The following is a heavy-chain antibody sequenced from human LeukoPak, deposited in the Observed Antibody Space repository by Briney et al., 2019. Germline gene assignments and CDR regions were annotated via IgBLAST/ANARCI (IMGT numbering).Heavy chain of an antibody. D-gene: IGHD1-1*01. J-gene: IGHJ4*02. CDR1: GFTFSSYA. V-gene: IGHV3-23*01. CDR3: AKDQAGSQLTLHDY. Sequence: AGGSLRLSCSASGFTFSSYAMSSVRQTPGKGLEWVSAISGSGGSTYYADSAKGRFTISRDHSKNTLYLQMNSLRAEDTAVYYCAKDQAGSQLTLHDYWGQGTVVSVSS. CDR2: ISGSGGST.